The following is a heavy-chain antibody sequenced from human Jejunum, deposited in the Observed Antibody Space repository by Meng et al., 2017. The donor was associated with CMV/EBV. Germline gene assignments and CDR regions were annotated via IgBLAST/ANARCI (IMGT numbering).Heavy chain of an antibody. CDR2: ISISGYR. J-gene: IGHJ4*02. V-gene: IGHV3-21*01. D-gene: IGHD1-26*01. Sequence: CAAAGFSFSNYMMNWVRQAPGKGLEWVSSISISGYRYYADSVKGRFTISRDDAESSLFLQMNSLGAEDTAVYYCARVLKGGTYFDNWGQGTQVTVSS. CDR1: GFSFSNYM. CDR3: ARVLKGGTYFDN.